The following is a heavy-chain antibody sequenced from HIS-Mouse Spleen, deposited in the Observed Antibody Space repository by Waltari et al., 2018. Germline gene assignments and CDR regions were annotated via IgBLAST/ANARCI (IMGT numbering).Heavy chain of an antibody. Sequence: EVQLVQSGAEVKKPGESLKISCKGSGYSFTSYWIAWGSQMPGKGLEWMGFIYRGDSDPPYSPSFTGHVHTSTDKSISTVCLQWGGLKASDSGMYYCARRSLGMRWYFDLWGRGTLVTVSS. V-gene: IGHV5-51*03. CDR3: ARRSLGMRWYFDL. CDR2: IYRGDSDP. J-gene: IGHJ2*01. CDR1: GYSFTSYW. D-gene: IGHD7-27*01.